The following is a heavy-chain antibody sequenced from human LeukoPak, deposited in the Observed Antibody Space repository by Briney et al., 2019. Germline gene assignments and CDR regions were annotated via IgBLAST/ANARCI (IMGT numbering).Heavy chain of an antibody. CDR2: ISGSGGST. V-gene: IGHV3-23*01. Sequence: GGSLRLSCAASGFTFSSYAMSWVRQAPGKGLEWVSAISGSGGSTYYADSVKGRFTISRDNSKNTLYLQMNSLRAEDTAVYYCAIGIAVAGTVMGYWGQGTLVTISS. D-gene: IGHD6-19*01. CDR3: AIGIAVAGTVMGY. CDR1: GFTFSSYA. J-gene: IGHJ4*02.